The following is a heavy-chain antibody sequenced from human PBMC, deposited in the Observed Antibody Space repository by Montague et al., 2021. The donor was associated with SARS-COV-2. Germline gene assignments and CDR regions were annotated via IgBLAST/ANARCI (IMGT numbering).Heavy chain of an antibody. D-gene: IGHD3-22*01. J-gene: IGHJ4*02. CDR2: ISYTGST. Sequence: SETLSLTSTLSGGSISSSSHYWGWLRQPPGRGLQWIGSISYTGSTYYXSCLKSRVTISRDTSKNQFSLKLSSVTAADTAVYYCARQYYYDNYGFPAYDYWGQGTLVTVSS. CDR3: ARQYYYDNYGFPAYDY. V-gene: IGHV4-39*01. CDR1: GGSISSSSHY.